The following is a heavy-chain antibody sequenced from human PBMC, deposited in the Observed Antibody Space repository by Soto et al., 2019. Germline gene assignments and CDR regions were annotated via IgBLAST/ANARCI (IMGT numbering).Heavy chain of an antibody. V-gene: IGHV3-23*01. CDR2: VDGSGSDT. CDR1: GFTFSSHA. J-gene: IGHJ3*02. D-gene: IGHD2-15*01. CDR3: AKDGGDIVVVVAAKSAFDI. Sequence: PGGSLRLSCAASGFTFSSHAMGWLRQAPGTGPEWVAFVDGSGSDTSYADSVKGRFTISRDNSNNSLYLHMNSLRAEDTAVYYCAKDGGDIVVVVAAKSAFDIWGQGTMVTVSS.